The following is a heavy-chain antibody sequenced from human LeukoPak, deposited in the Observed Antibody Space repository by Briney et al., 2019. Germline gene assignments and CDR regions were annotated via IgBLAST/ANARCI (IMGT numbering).Heavy chain of an antibody. CDR2: IYHSGST. CDR3: ARATDTGGGEFDP. Sequence: SETLSLTCAVSGGSISSGGYSWSWIRQPPGKGLEWIGYIYHSGSTYYNPSLKSRVTISVDRSKNQFSLKLSSVTAADTAVYYCARATDTGGGEFDPWGQGTLVTVSS. V-gene: IGHV4-30-2*01. D-gene: IGHD2-15*01. J-gene: IGHJ5*02. CDR1: GGSISSGGYS.